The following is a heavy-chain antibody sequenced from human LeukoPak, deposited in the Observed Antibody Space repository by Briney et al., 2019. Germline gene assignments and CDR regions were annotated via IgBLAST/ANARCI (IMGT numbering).Heavy chain of an antibody. CDR3: ARGNPFGGMEWLLGSYAFDI. V-gene: IGHV1-18*01. CDR1: GYTFTSYG. Sequence: ASVKVSCKASGYTFTSYGISWVRQAPGQGLEWMGWISAYNGNTNYAQKLQGRVTMTTDTSTSTAYMELRSLRSDDTAVYYCARGNPFGGMEWLLGSYAFDIWGQGTMVTVSS. D-gene: IGHD3-3*01. CDR2: ISAYNGNT. J-gene: IGHJ3*02.